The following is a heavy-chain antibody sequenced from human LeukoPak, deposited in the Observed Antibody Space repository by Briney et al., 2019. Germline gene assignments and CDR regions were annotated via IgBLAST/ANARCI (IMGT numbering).Heavy chain of an antibody. Sequence: ASVKVSCKASEVTFTNFAINWVRQAPGQGLEWMGWINPNSGGTNYAQKFQGRVTMTRDTSISTAYMELSRLRSDDTAVYYCARGFANYDFWSGYSLSHWGQGTLVTVSS. CDR1: EVTFTNFA. D-gene: IGHD3-3*01. V-gene: IGHV1-2*02. J-gene: IGHJ4*02. CDR2: INPNSGGT. CDR3: ARGFANYDFWSGYSLSH.